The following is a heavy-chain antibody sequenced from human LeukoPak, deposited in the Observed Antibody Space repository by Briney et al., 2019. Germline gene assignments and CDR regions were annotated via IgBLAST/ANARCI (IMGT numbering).Heavy chain of an antibody. V-gene: IGHV3-43D*03. Sequence: PGGSLRLSCAASGFTFDDYAVHWVRQAPGKGLEWVSLISWDGGSTYYADSVKGRFTISRDNSKNSLYLQMNSLRAEDTALYYCAKDGGGYSYYYYYMDVWGKGTTVTVSS. CDR3: AKDGGGYSYYYYYMDV. CDR1: GFTFDDYA. D-gene: IGHD5-24*01. CDR2: ISWDGGST. J-gene: IGHJ6*03.